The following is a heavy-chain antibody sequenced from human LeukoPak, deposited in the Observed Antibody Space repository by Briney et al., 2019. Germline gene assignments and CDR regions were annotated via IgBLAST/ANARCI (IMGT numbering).Heavy chain of an antibody. J-gene: IGHJ4*02. D-gene: IGHD3-10*01. Sequence: GSLRLSCTVSGFTFSSYWMSWVRQAPGKGLEWIGEINHSGSTNYNPSLKSRVTISVDTSKNQFSLKLSSVTAADTAVYYCASTGLEAYYFDYWGQGTLVTVSS. CDR1: GFTFSSYW. V-gene: IGHV4-34*01. CDR3: ASTGLEAYYFDY. CDR2: INHSGST.